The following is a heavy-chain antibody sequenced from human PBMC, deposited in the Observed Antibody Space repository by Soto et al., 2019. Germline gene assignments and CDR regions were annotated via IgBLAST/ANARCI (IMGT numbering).Heavy chain of an antibody. D-gene: IGHD3-10*01. Sequence: ASVKVSCKASGYTFTRDQIHWVRQAPGQGLEWMGMIDPSGGKTNYAQKFQGRVTMTRDTSTSTVYMPLSSLRSEDTAIYFCGRVMRSLLSITALDTWGQGTLVTVSS. V-gene: IGHV1-46*01. CDR2: IDPSGGKT. CDR3: GRVMRSLLSITALDT. CDR1: GYTFTRDQ. J-gene: IGHJ5*02.